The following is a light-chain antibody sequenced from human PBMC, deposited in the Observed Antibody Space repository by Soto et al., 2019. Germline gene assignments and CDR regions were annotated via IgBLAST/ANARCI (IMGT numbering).Light chain of an antibody. CDR3: CSYAGSYKGYV. CDR1: SSDVGGYNY. CDR2: DVS. Sequence: QSALTQPRSVSGSPGQSVTISCTGTSSDVGGYNYVSWYQQHPGKAPKFMIYDVSKRPSGVPDRFSGSKSGNTASLTISGIQAEDEADYYCCSYAGSYKGYVFGTGTQLTVL. J-gene: IGLJ1*01. V-gene: IGLV2-11*01.